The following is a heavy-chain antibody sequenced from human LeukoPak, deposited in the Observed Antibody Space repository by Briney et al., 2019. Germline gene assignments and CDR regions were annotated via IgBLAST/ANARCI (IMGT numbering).Heavy chain of an antibody. CDR3: ARVYCSRTSCYNWFDP. CDR1: GGTFSSYA. CDR2: IIPILGIA. J-gene: IGHJ5*02. Sequence: SVKVSCKASGGTFSSYAISWVRQAPGQGLEWMGRIIPILGIANYAQKFQGRVTITAGKSTSTAYMELSSLRSEDTAMYYCARVYCSRTSCYNWFDPWGQGTLVTVSS. D-gene: IGHD2-2*01. V-gene: IGHV1-69*04.